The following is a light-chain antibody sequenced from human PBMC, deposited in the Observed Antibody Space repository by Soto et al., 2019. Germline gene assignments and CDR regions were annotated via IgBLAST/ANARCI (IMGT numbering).Light chain of an antibody. CDR3: CSYAGTYTWV. J-gene: IGLJ3*02. V-gene: IGLV2-11*01. Sequence: QSVLTQPRSVSGSPGQSVTISCIGTSSDVGGYNYVSWYQQHPGKAPKFMIYDVNKRPSGVPDRFSGSKSGSTASLTISGLQTDDEADYYCCSYAGTYTWVFGGGTQLT. CDR1: SSDVGGYNY. CDR2: DVN.